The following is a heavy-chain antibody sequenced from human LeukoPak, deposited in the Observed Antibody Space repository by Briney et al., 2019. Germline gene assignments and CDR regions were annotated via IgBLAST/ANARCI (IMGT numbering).Heavy chain of an antibody. Sequence: GGSLRLSCAVSEFTFRNYWMVWVRQPQGKGLEWVADKKQDGREKYYVDSVKGRFTIPRDNAKNSLYLQMNSLRAEDTAVYYCARDGFGAGLLDYWGQGALVTLSS. CDR2: KKQDGREK. CDR1: EFTFRNYW. CDR3: ARDGFGAGLLDY. J-gene: IGHJ4*02. V-gene: IGHV3-7*01. D-gene: IGHD3-16*01.